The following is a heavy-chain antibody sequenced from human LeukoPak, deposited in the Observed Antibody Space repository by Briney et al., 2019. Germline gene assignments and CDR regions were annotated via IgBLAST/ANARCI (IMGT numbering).Heavy chain of an antibody. Sequence: GGSLRLSCAASGFTFDDYAMHWVRQGPGKGLEWVSVIYADGTTKYADSVKGRFTISRDNSKNTVSLQMHSLRTEDTAVYHCARGASWYDYWGQGTLVTVSS. D-gene: IGHD6-13*01. J-gene: IGHJ4*02. CDR1: GFTFDDYA. CDR2: IYADGTT. V-gene: IGHV3-66*02. CDR3: ARGASWYDY.